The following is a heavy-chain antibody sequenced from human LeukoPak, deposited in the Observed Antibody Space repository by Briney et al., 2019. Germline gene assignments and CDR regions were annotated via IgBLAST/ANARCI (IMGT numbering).Heavy chain of an antibody. Sequence: PSQTLSLTCTVSGGSISSGDYYWSWIRQPPGKGLEWIAYMYYSGSTYYNPSLKSRVTMSADTSMNQLSLKLSSVTAADTAVYYCARPYYYDSRIDPWGQGILVTVSS. D-gene: IGHD3-22*01. CDR1: GGSISSGDYY. CDR3: ARPYYYDSRIDP. V-gene: IGHV4-30-4*01. J-gene: IGHJ5*02. CDR2: MYYSGST.